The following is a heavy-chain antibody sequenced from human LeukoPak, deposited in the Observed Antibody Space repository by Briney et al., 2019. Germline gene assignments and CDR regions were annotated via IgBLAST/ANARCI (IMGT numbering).Heavy chain of an antibody. CDR3: ARVDCGGDCYSADY. CDR1: GGTFSSYA. J-gene: IGHJ4*02. CDR2: IIPIFGTA. D-gene: IGHD2-21*02. V-gene: IGHV1-69*05. Sequence: GASVKVSCKASGGTFSSYAISWVRQAPGLGLEWMGRIIPIFGTANYAQKFQGRVTITTDESTSTAYMELSSLRSEDTAVYYCARVDCGGDCYSADYWGQGTLVTVSS.